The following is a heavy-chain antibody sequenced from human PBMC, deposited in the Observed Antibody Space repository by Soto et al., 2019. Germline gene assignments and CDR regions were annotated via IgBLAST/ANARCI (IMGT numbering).Heavy chain of an antibody. D-gene: IGHD3-22*01. J-gene: IGHJ4*02. CDR3: ARADYYGSSGYHLDY. Sequence: QVQVAQSGAEVKRPGASVKVSCWASGYPFTNFYIHWVRQAPGQGLEWMGIINPSGGSTAYAQKFLGRVTMTRDTSTSTVYMEVSSRRSEDTAVYYCARADYYGSSGYHLDYWGQGTLVTVSS. V-gene: IGHV1-46*01. CDR1: GYPFTNFY. CDR2: INPSGGST.